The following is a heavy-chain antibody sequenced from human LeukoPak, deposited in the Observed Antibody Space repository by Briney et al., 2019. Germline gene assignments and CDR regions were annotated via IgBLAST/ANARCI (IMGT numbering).Heavy chain of an antibody. CDR2: INPNSGGT. J-gene: IGHJ4*02. Sequence: ASVKVSCKASGYTFTGYYMHWVRQAPGQGLEWMGWINPNSGGTNYAQKFQGRVTMTRDTSISTAYMELSRLRSGDTAVYYCARDDRVGAISPLFDYWGQGTLVTVSS. CDR3: ARDDRVGAISPLFDY. CDR1: GYTFTGYY. D-gene: IGHD1-26*01. V-gene: IGHV1-2*02.